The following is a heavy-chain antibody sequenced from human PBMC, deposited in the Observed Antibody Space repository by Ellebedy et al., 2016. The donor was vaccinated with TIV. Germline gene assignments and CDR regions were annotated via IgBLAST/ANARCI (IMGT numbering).Heavy chain of an antibody. CDR2: IDQDGGVQ. CDR3: ARRGSYGDYAVQINSWFDT. J-gene: IGHJ5*02. Sequence: GESLKISCAASGFSFRSYWMSWVRQAPGKGLEWVANIDQDGGVQYYVDSVKGRFTISRDNADNSLFLQMNSLRAEDTAVYYCARRGSYGDYAVQINSWFDTWGRGTLVAVSS. D-gene: IGHD3-16*01. V-gene: IGHV3-7*01. CDR1: GFSFRSYW.